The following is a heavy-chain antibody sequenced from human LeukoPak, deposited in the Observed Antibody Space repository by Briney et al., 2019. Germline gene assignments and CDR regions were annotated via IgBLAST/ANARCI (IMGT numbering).Heavy chain of an antibody. D-gene: IGHD4-17*01. CDR1: GFTFTTYS. J-gene: IGHJ4*02. Sequence: NPGGSLRLSCEASGFTFTTYSMTWVRQAPGKGLEWVSIISSGSSAIFSADALKGRFTISRDDAKNLLYLDMNSLRAEDTAVYYCARGHTAVTRRFDFWGQGTLVTVSS. V-gene: IGHV3-21*01. CDR3: ARGHTAVTRRFDF. CDR2: ISSGSSAI.